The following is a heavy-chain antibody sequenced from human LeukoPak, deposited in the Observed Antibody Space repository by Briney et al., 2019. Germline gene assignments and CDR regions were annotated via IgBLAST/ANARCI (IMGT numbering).Heavy chain of an antibody. Sequence: SETLSITCSVSGGSISDYFWGWIRQPPGKGLEWIGHVYYIGKPTCSPSLESRVSISVDTSKKQFSLELTSVTAADTAVYYCARRFRTGGDLHHDAYDVWGQGTVVTVSS. CDR3: ARRFRTGGDLHHDAYDV. CDR2: VYYIGKP. CDR1: GGSISDYF. D-gene: IGHD3-16*01. J-gene: IGHJ3*01. V-gene: IGHV4-59*12.